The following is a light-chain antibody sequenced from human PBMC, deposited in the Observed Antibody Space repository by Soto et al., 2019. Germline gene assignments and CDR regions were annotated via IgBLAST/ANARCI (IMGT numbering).Light chain of an antibody. J-gene: IGKJ1*01. CDR3: QESGSSPRR. Sequence: QSVAALSLTQKDRATLSCRASQSVSNNLAWYQQKPGQAPRLLVYLASTRATGIPARFSGSGSGTEFTLTISILEPEDGVVYESQESGSSPRRFGQGTNVDI. CDR1: QSVSNN. V-gene: IGKV3-20*01. CDR2: LAS.